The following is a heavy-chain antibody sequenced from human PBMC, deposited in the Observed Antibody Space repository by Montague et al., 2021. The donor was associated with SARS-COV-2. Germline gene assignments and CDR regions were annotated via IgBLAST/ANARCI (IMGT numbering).Heavy chain of an antibody. CDR3: ARRLLGDLVADWFFDV. CDR2: IHHTGIT. D-gene: IGHD5-12*01. Sequence: SETLSLTCAVSGASVTSINWWSWVRQPPGRGLEWFAEIHHTGITNFNPSLRSRVSISLDTSKNQFSLNLTSVTAAATAAYYCARRLLGDLVADWFFDVWGRGTLVTVSS. J-gene: IGHJ2*01. V-gene: IGHV4-4*02. CDR1: GASVTSINW.